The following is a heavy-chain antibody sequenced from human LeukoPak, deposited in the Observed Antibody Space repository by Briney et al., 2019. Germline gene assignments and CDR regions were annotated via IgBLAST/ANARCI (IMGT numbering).Heavy chain of an antibody. CDR3: ARDQLGAVLYFDY. D-gene: IGHD1-1*01. CDR2: IQYDGSNK. J-gene: IGHJ4*02. Sequence: PGGSLRLSCAASGFTFSNYGMHWVRQAPGKGLEWVAFIQYDGSNKYYADSVKGRFTISRDNSKNTLYLQINSLRVEDTAVYYCARDQLGAVLYFDYWGQGALVTVSS. CDR1: GFTFSNYG. V-gene: IGHV3-30*02.